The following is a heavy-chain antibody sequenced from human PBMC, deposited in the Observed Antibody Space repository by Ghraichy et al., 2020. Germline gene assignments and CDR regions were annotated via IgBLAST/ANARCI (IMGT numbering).Heavy chain of an antibody. CDR1: GFTFSSYG. CDR2: ISYDGSNK. J-gene: IGHJ4*02. V-gene: IGHV3-30*18. Sequence: GGSLRLSCAASGFTFSSYGMHWVRQAPGKGLEWVAVISYDGSNKYYADSVKGRFTISRDNSKNTLYLQMNSLRAEDTAVYYCAKQNIREYYFDYWGQGTLVTVSS. D-gene: IGHD2/OR15-2a*01. CDR3: AKQNIREYYFDY.